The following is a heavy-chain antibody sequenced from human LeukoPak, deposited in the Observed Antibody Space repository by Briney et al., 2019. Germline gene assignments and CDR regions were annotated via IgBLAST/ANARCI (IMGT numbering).Heavy chain of an antibody. D-gene: IGHD2-2*01. Sequence: SETLSLTCTVSGGSISSSSYYWGWIRQPPGKGLEWIGSIYYSGSTYYNPSLKSRVTISVDTSKNQFSLKLSSVTAAGTAVYYCARVYCSSTSCYHGYNWFDPWGQGTLVTVSS. CDR3: ARVYCSSTSCYHGYNWFDP. CDR2: IYYSGST. CDR1: GGSISSSSYY. V-gene: IGHV4-39*07. J-gene: IGHJ5*02.